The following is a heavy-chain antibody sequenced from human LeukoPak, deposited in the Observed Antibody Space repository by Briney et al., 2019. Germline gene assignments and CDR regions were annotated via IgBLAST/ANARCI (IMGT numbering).Heavy chain of an antibody. J-gene: IGHJ4*02. D-gene: IGHD3-9*01. CDR1: GFTFSKYA. CDR3: AKDLDDILTGYYVGFDY. CDR2: ICGGGGCP. V-gene: IGHV3-23*01. Sequence: GGSLRLSCAASGFTFSKYAMTWVRQAPGKGLEWVSTICGGGGCPFYADSVKGRFTISRDNSKTTLSLQMNSLRAEDTALYYCAKDLDDILTGYYVGFDYWGKGTLVTVAS.